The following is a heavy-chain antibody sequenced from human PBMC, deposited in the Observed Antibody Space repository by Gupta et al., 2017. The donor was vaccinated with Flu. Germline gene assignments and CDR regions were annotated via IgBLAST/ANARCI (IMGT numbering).Heavy chain of an antibody. CDR2: ISYDGKNK. J-gene: IGHJ4*02. Sequence: QVHLVESGGGVVQPGRSLRLSCAASGFIFSSYGRHWVRQAPGKGLEWVAAISYDGKNKYYADSVKGRFTISRDISRNTLYLQMNSLRTEDTAVFYCAKVVAGTANFFDFWGQGTLVTVSS. CDR3: AKVVAGTANFFDF. D-gene: IGHD6-19*01. V-gene: IGHV3-30*18. CDR1: GFIFSSYG.